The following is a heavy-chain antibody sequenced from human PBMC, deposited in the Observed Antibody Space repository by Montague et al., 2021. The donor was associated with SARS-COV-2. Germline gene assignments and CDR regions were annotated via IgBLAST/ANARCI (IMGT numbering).Heavy chain of an antibody. J-gene: IGHJ6*03. CDR3: ARALTAYGDFWSGYYKGYYYSYMDV. D-gene: IGHD3-3*01. Sequence: SLRLSCSASGFTFSSYDMHWVRQATGKGLEWVSAIGTAGDTYYPGSVKGRFTISRENAKNSLYLQMNSLRAGDTAVYYCARALTAYGDFWSGYYKGYYYSYMDVWGKGTTVTVSS. CDR2: IGTAGDT. CDR1: GFTFSSYD. V-gene: IGHV3-13*04.